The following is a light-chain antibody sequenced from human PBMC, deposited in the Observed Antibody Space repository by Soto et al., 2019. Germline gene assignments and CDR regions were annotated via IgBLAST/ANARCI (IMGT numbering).Light chain of an antibody. CDR1: SSNIGSNT. V-gene: IGLV1-44*01. Sequence: QAVVTQPPSSSGNTGQRVTIAFSGSSSNIGSNTVNWYQQLPGTAPKLLIYSNNQRPSGVPDRFSGSKSGTSASLAISGLQSEDEADYYCAAWDDSLNGYVFGSGTKVTVL. CDR3: AAWDDSLNGYV. J-gene: IGLJ1*01. CDR2: SNN.